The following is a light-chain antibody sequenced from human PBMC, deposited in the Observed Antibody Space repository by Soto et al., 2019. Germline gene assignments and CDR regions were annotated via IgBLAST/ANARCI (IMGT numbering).Light chain of an antibody. Sequence: EIVLTQSPATLSVSPGERATLSCRASQSVSTNLAWYQQKLGQAPRVLIYGSSSRATGVPARFSGSGSGTEFTLTISSLQSEDSGIYYCLQDNDWPLSTFGQGTLLE. J-gene: IGKJ5*01. V-gene: IGKV3-15*01. CDR2: GSS. CDR1: QSVSTN. CDR3: LQDNDWPLST.